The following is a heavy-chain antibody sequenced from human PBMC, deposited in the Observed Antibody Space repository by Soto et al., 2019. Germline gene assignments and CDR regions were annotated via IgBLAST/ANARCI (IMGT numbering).Heavy chain of an antibody. CDR3: ANYGSGSLRPFDY. Sequence: GGSLRLSCVDSGFTFNNYVMSWVRQAPGKGLEWVSGISGSGIHTYYADSVKGRFTISRDNSKNTLYLHMNSLRAEDTAKYYCANYGSGSLRPFDYWGQGTLVTVSS. D-gene: IGHD3-10*01. J-gene: IGHJ4*02. CDR1: GFTFNNYV. V-gene: IGHV3-23*01. CDR2: ISGSGIHT.